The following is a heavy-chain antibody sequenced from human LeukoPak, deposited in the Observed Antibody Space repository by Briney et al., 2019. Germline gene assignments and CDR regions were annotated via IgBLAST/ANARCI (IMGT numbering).Heavy chain of an antibody. J-gene: IGHJ6*03. Sequence: SVKVSCKASGGTFSSYAISWVRQAPGQGLEWMGRIIPIFGTANYAQKFQGRVTITTDESTRTAYMELSSLRSEDTAVYYCATNRDCSGGSCYPYYYYYMDVWGKGTTVTVSS. CDR3: ATNRDCSGGSCYPYYYYYMDV. V-gene: IGHV1-69*05. CDR1: GGTFSSYA. D-gene: IGHD2-15*01. CDR2: IIPIFGTA.